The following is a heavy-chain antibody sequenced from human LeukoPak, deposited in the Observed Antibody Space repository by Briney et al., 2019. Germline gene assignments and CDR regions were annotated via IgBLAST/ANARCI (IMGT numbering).Heavy chain of an antibody. CDR1: GFTFSNYA. Sequence: GGSLRLSCAASGFTFSNYAMSWVRQAPGKGLEWVSAISGSGGSTYYAGSVKGRFTISRDNSKNTMYLQMNSLRAEDTAVYYCAKGGGSYYNYYYGMDVWGQGTTVTVSS. J-gene: IGHJ6*02. CDR2: ISGSGGST. V-gene: IGHV3-23*01. CDR3: AKGGGSYYNYYYGMDV. D-gene: IGHD1-26*01.